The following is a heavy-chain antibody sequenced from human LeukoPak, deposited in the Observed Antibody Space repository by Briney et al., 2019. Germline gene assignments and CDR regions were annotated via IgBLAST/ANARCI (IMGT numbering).Heavy chain of an antibody. D-gene: IGHD3-22*01. J-gene: IGHJ4*02. Sequence: GGSLRLSCAASGFTFSSYWMSWVRQAPGKGLEWISGITGSGDGTYYADSVKGRFTISRDNSKNTLYLQMNSLSAEDTAIYYCARDTMIVVITSLYYFDYWGQGTLVTVSS. V-gene: IGHV3-23*01. CDR1: GFTFSSYW. CDR2: ITGSGDGT. CDR3: ARDTMIVVITSLYYFDY.